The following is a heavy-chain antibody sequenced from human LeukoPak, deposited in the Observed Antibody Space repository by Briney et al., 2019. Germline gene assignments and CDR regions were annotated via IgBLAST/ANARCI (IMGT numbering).Heavy chain of an antibody. Sequence: PGGSLRLSCAASGFTVSSYSMNWVRQDPGKRLESFSSISSRSSYIYYADSVKGRFTISRDNAKNSLYLQMNSLRAEDTAVYYCASNFNYYDSSGYYSPFDYWGQGTLVTVSS. CDR2: ISSRSSYI. D-gene: IGHD3-22*01. J-gene: IGHJ4*02. CDR3: ASNFNYYDSSGYYSPFDY. V-gene: IGHV3-21*01. CDR1: GFTVSSYS.